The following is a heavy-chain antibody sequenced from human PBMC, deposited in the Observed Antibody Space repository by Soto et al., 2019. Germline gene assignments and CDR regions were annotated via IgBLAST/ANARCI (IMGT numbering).Heavy chain of an antibody. CDR1: GGSFSGYY. V-gene: IGHV4-34*01. D-gene: IGHD6-13*01. CDR2: INHSGST. J-gene: IGHJ3*02. CDR3: ARGLRRYSSSWPGAFDI. Sequence: SETLSLTCAVYGGSFSGYYWSWVRQPPGKGLEWIGEINHSGSTNYNPSLKSRVTISVDTSKNQFSLKLSSVTAADTAVYYCARGLRRYSSSWPGAFDIWGQGTMVTVSS.